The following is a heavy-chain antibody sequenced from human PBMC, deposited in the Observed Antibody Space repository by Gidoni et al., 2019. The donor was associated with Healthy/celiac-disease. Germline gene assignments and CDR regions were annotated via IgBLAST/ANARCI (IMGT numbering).Heavy chain of an antibody. CDR2: IIPIFGTA. D-gene: IGHD3-10*01. Sequence: QVQLVQSGAEVKKPGSSVKVSCKASGGTFSSYAISWVRQAPGQGLEWMGGIIPIFGTANYAQKFQGRVTITADESTSTAYMELSSLRSEDTAVYYCARDLFGRLVVRYAFDIWGQGTMVTVSS. V-gene: IGHV1-69*01. J-gene: IGHJ3*02. CDR1: GGTFSSYA. CDR3: ARDLFGRLVVRYAFDI.